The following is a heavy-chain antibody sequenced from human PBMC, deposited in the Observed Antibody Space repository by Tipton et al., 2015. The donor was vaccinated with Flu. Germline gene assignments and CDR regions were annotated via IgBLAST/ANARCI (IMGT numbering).Heavy chain of an antibody. CDR3: TAGVGATDHDY. D-gene: IGHD1-26*01. V-gene: IGHV3-15*01. CDR2: IKSKTDGGTR. Sequence: GSLRLSCVASGFTFSKAWMSWVRQAPGKGLEWVGRIKSKTDGGTRDFPAPVKGRFAISRDDSKNTLYLQTDSLKTEDTAVYYCTAGVGATDHDYWGQGTLVTVSS. CDR1: GFTFSKAW. J-gene: IGHJ4*02.